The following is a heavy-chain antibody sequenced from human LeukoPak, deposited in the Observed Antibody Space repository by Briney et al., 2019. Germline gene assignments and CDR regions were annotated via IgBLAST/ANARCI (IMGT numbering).Heavy chain of an antibody. CDR2: ISGSGGST. V-gene: IGHV3-23*01. Sequence: GGSLRLSCAASGFAFSSYAMSWVRQAPGKGLEWVSAISGSGGSTYHADSVKGRSTVSRDNSKNTLYLQMNSLRAEDTAVYYCAKDRVDYYGSGSFYRATTFDYWGQGTLVTVSS. CDR3: AKDRVDYYGSGSFYRATTFDY. J-gene: IGHJ4*02. D-gene: IGHD3-10*01. CDR1: GFAFSSYA.